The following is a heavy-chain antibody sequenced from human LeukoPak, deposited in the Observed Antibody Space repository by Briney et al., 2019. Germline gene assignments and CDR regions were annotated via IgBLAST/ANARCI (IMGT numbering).Heavy chain of an antibody. CDR2: IKQDGSEK. D-gene: IGHD5-18*01. J-gene: IGHJ6*03. Sequence: PGGSLRLSCAASGFTFSSYWMSWVRQAPGKGLEWVANIKQDGSEKYYVDSVEGRFTISRDNAKNSLYLQMNSLRAADTAVYYCASAPGGYRYGFRGYYYYMDVRGKGTTVTVSS. V-gene: IGHV3-7*01. CDR1: GFTFSSYW. CDR3: ASAPGGYRYGFRGYYYYMDV.